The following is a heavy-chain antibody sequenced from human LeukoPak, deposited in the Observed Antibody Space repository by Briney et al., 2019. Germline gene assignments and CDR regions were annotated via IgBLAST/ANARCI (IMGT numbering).Heavy chain of an antibody. Sequence: PGRSLRLSCAASGFSLSSYGMNWVRQAPGKGLEWVGGIKFDGIQELYADSVKGRFTVSKDTSKNTLHLQMDSLRAEDTAVYYCASGSLGHYYDSSGYEYWGQGTLVTVSS. V-gene: IGHV3-33*05. CDR2: IKFDGIQE. D-gene: IGHD3-22*01. CDR1: GFSLSSYG. J-gene: IGHJ4*02. CDR3: ASGSLGHYYDSSGYEY.